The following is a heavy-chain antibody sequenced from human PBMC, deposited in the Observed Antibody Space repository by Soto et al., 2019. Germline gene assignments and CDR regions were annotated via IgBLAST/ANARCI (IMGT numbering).Heavy chain of an antibody. Sequence: QVQLQESGPGLVKPSGTLSLTCAVSGGSISSSNWWSWVRQPPGKGLEWIGEIYHSGSTNYNPSLKSRATISVDKSKNQFSLKLSSVTAADTAVYYCARGGRYSSGWYPYNWFDPWGQGTLVTVSS. V-gene: IGHV4-4*02. D-gene: IGHD6-19*01. CDR3: ARGGRYSSGWYPYNWFDP. J-gene: IGHJ5*02. CDR2: IYHSGST. CDR1: GGSISSSNW.